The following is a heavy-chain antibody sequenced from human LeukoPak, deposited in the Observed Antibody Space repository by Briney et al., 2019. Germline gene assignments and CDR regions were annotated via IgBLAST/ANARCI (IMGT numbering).Heavy chain of an antibody. Sequence: SETLSLTCAVYGGSFSGYYWSWIRQPPGKGLEWIGEINHSGSTNYNPSLKSRVTISVDTSKNQFSLKLSSVTAADTAVYYCARGIDLRSQYYFDYWGQGTLVTVSS. CDR3: ARGIDLRSQYYFDY. CDR2: INHSGST. J-gene: IGHJ4*02. V-gene: IGHV4-34*01. D-gene: IGHD5-12*01. CDR1: GGSFSGYY.